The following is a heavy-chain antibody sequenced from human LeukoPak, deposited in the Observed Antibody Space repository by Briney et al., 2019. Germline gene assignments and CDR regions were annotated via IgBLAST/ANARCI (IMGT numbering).Heavy chain of an antibody. J-gene: IGHJ4*02. CDR1: GYTFTHYA. D-gene: IGHD4-11*01. CDR2: TNVGNDYT. CDR3: ARDDFSTYPGLNYFDY. V-gene: IGHV1-3*01. Sequence: ASVKVSCKASGYTFTHYAVHWVRQAPGQRLEWMGWTNVGNDYTESSQKFQDRLTITSDTTATTVYMELSSLRSEDTAVYYCARDDFSTYPGLNYFDYWGQGSLVTVSS.